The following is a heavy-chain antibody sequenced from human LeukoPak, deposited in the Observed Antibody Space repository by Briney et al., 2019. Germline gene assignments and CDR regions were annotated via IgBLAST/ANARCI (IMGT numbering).Heavy chain of an antibody. D-gene: IGHD2-21*01. CDR3: AKEWVANFDY. CDR1: GFTFSSYA. Sequence: GGSLRLSCAASGFTFSSYAMHWVRQAPGKGLEWVAVISYDGSNKYYADSVKGRFTISRDTSKNTLYLQMNSLRAEDTAVYYCAKEWVANFDYWGQGTLVTVSS. CDR2: ISYDGSNK. J-gene: IGHJ4*02. V-gene: IGHV3-30-3*02.